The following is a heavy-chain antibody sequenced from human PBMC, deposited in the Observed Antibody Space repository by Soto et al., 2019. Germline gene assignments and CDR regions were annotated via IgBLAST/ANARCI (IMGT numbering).Heavy chain of an antibody. CDR1: GFTFSSYA. CDR3: AKLRGYYDSSGYTNWASYYFDY. CDR2: ISGSGGST. V-gene: IGHV3-23*01. Sequence: PGGSLRLSCAASGFTFSSYAMSWVRQAPGKGVEWVSAISGSGGSTYYADSVKGRFTISRDNSKNTLYLQMNSLRAEDTAVYYCAKLRGYYDSSGYTNWASYYFDYWGQGTLVTVSS. D-gene: IGHD3-22*01. J-gene: IGHJ4*02.